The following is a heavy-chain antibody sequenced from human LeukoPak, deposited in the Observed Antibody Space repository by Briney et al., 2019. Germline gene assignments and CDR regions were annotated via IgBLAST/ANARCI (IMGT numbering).Heavy chain of an antibody. Sequence: PGGSLRLSCAASGFTFSSYGMSWVRQAPGKGLEWASAISGSGGSTYYADSVKGRFTISRDNSKNTLYLQMNSLRAEDTAVYYCAKYGSITENWFDPWGQGTLVTVSS. D-gene: IGHD3-10*01. CDR2: ISGSGGST. CDR1: GFTFSSYG. CDR3: AKYGSITENWFDP. J-gene: IGHJ5*02. V-gene: IGHV3-23*01.